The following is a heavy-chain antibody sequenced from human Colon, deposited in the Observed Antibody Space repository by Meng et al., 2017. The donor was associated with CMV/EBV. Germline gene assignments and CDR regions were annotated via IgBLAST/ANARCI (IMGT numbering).Heavy chain of an antibody. J-gene: IGHJ4*02. CDR2: IYHSGST. CDR1: GYSISSGYY. CDR3: ARAVTTPIYDFWSGYYFY. Sequence: SETLSLTCTVSGYSISSGYYWGWIRQPPGKGLEWIGSIYHSGSTYYNPSLKSRVTISVDTSKSRFSLKLSSVTAADTAVYYCARAVTTPIYDFWSGYYFYWGQGTLVTSPQ. D-gene: IGHD3-3*01. V-gene: IGHV4-38-2*02.